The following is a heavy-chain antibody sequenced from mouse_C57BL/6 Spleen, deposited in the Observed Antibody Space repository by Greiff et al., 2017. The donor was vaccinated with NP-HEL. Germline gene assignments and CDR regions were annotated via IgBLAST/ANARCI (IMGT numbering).Heavy chain of an antibody. CDR2: IRSKSNNYAT. V-gene: IGHV10-1*01. CDR3: VRSGFYGNYLYYAMDY. Sequence: EVHLVESGGGLVQPKGSLKLSCAASGFSFNTYAMNWVRQAPGKGLEWVARIRSKSNNYATYYADSVKDRFTISRDDSESMLYLQMNNLKTEDTAMYYCVRSGFYGNYLYYAMDYWGQGTSVTVSS. J-gene: IGHJ4*01. CDR1: GFSFNTYA. D-gene: IGHD2-1*01.